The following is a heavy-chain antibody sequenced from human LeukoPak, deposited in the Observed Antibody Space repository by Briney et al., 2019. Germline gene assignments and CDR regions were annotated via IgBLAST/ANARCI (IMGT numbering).Heavy chain of an antibody. CDR2: IIPILGIA. CDR3: AGDAYCSGGSCYNDY. J-gene: IGHJ4*02. CDR1: GGTFSSYT. Sequence: EASVKVSCEASGGTFSSYTISWVRQAPGQGLEWMGRIIPILGIANYAQKFQGRVTITADKSTSTAYMELSSLRSEDTAVYYCAGDAYCSGGSCYNDYWGQGTLVTVSS. D-gene: IGHD2-15*01. V-gene: IGHV1-69*04.